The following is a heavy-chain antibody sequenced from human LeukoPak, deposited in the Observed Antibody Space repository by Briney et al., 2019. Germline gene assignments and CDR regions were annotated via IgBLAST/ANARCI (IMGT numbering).Heavy chain of an antibody. CDR3: ARRVDGSGSSSPVYYFDY. J-gene: IGHJ4*02. Sequence: ASVTVSCKASGYTFTSYAMHWVRQAPGQRLEWMGWITAGDGNTKYSQKFQGRVTFTRDTSASTAYMELSSLRSEDTAVYYCARRVDGSGSSSPVYYFDYWGQGTLVTVSS. D-gene: IGHD3-10*01. CDR2: ITAGDGNT. V-gene: IGHV1-3*01. CDR1: GYTFTSYA.